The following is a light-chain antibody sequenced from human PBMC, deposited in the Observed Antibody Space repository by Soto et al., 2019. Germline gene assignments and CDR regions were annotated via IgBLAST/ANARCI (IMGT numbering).Light chain of an antibody. CDR3: QTWDTGIWV. CDR2: VNSDGSH. J-gene: IGLJ3*02. Sequence: QLVLTQSPSASASLGASVKLTCTLSSGHSSYAIAWHQQEAEKGPRFLMKVNSDGSHNKGDGIPDRFSGSSSGAERYLTISSLQSEDEADYYCQTWDTGIWVFGAGTKVTVL. CDR1: SGHSSYA. V-gene: IGLV4-69*01.